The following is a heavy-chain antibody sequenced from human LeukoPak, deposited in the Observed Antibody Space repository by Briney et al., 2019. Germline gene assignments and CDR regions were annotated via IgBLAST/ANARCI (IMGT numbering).Heavy chain of an antibody. CDR2: ISSSAGSI. CDR1: GFTFSSYE. Sequence: PGGSLRLSCAASGFTFSSYETNWVRQAPGKRLEWVSYISSSAGSIYLADSVKDRFSVSRDNAKNSLYLQMTSLRAEDTGIYYCARVLLSGYDRPIDFWGQGTLVTVSS. V-gene: IGHV3-48*03. D-gene: IGHD5-12*01. J-gene: IGHJ4*02. CDR3: ARVLLSGYDRPIDF.